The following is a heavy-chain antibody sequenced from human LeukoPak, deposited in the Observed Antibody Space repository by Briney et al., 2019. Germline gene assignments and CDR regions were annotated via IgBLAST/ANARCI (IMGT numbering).Heavy chain of an antibody. Sequence: PSETLSLTCTVSGGSISSYYWSWIRQPPGKGLEWIGYIYYSGSTNYNPSLKSRVTISVDTSKNQFSLKLSSVTAADTAVYYCARAEVVAAATHRWFDPWGQGTLVTVSS. CDR3: ARAEVVAAATHRWFDP. CDR1: GGSISSYY. J-gene: IGHJ5*02. CDR2: IYYSGST. V-gene: IGHV4-59*01. D-gene: IGHD2-15*01.